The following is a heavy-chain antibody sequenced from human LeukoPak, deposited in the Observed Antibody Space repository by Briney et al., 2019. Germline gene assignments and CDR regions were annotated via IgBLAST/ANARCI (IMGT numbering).Heavy chain of an antibody. D-gene: IGHD6-13*01. CDR1: GGTFSSYA. CDR2: IIPIFGTA. CDR3: AREATAAAGTTYFDY. Sequence: ASVKVSCKASGGTFSSYAISWVRQAPGQGLEWMGGIIPIFGTANYAQKFQGRVTITADESTSTAYMELRSLRSDDTAVYYCAREATAAAGTTYFDYWGQGTLVTVSS. J-gene: IGHJ4*02. V-gene: IGHV1-69*01.